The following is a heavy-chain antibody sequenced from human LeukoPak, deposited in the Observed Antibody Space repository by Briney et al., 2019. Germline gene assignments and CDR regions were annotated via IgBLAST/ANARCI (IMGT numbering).Heavy chain of an antibody. D-gene: IGHD3-9*01. CDR3: ARGKRSYDILTGYYKAPPDY. V-gene: IGHV4-38-2*01. CDR1: GYSISSGYY. CDR2: IYHSGST. Sequence: SETLSLTCAVSGYSISSGYYWGWIRQPPGKGLEWIGSIYHSGSTYYNPSLKSRVTISVDTSKNQFSLKLSSVTAADTAVYYCARGKRSYDILTGYYKAPPDYWGQGTLVTVSS. J-gene: IGHJ4*02.